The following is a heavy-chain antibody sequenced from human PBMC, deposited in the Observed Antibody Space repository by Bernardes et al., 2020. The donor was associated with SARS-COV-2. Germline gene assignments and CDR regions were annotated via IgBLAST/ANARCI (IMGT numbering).Heavy chain of an antibody. J-gene: IGHJ3*02. Sequence: GGSLRLSCAASGFTFSSYWMHWVRQAPGKGLVWVSRINSDGSSTSYADSVKGRFTISRDNAKNTLYLQMNSLRAEDTAVYYCARVNRYQLLLADAFDIWGQGTMVTVSS. CDR3: ARVNRYQLLLADAFDI. CDR1: GFTFSSYW. CDR2: INSDGSST. V-gene: IGHV3-74*01. D-gene: IGHD2-2*01.